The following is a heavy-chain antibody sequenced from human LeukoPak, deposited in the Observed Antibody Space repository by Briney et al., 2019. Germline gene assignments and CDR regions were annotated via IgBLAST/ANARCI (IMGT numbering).Heavy chain of an antibody. V-gene: IGHV4-59*08. Sequence: SETLSLTCIVSGGPISVDYWNWIRQAPGKGLEWIGYIYYTGRTKYNPSLASRLTISIDTSKNQFSLRLTSVTAADTAFYYCARLWSTSCRGGSCPHQPNSWGQGTLVTVSS. CDR1: GGPISVDY. CDR2: IYYTGRT. CDR3: ARLWSTSCRGGSCPHQPNS. J-gene: IGHJ4*02. D-gene: IGHD2-15*01.